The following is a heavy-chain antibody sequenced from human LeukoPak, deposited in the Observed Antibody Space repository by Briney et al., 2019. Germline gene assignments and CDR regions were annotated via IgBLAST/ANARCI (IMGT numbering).Heavy chain of an antibody. V-gene: IGHV4-39*02. J-gene: IGHJ4*02. CDR1: GGSISSNSYY. CDR2: IYYSGST. Sequence: PSETLSLTCAVSGGSISSNSYYWGWIRQPPGKGLEWIGSIYYSGSTYYNPSLKSRVTISVDTSKNQFSLKLSSVTAADTAVYYCARDWPFNEYYYDSSGYFPPSYFDYWGQGTLVTVSS. D-gene: IGHD3-22*01. CDR3: ARDWPFNEYYYDSSGYFPPSYFDY.